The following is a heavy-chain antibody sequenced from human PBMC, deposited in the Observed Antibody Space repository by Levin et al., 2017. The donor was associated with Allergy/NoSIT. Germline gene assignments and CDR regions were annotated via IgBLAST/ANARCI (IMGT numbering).Heavy chain of an antibody. V-gene: IGHV3-9*01. J-gene: IGHJ3*02. D-gene: IGHD6-6*01. Sequence: LSLTCAASGFTFDDYAMHWVRQAPGKGLEWVSGISWNSGSIDYADSMKGRFTISRDNAKNSLYLQMNSLRAEDTALYYCAKDGDSRSSGEVFDISAQGTMVTVSS. CDR1: GFTFDDYA. CDR2: ISWNSGSI. CDR3: AKDGDSRSSGEVFDI.